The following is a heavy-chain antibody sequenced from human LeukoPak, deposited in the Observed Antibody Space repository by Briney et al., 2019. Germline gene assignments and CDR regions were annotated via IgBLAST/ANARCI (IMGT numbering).Heavy chain of an antibody. CDR1: GFTFSTYA. CDR2: ISSNGGGT. D-gene: IGHD5-12*01. Sequence: GGSLRLSCSASGFTFSTYAMHWVRQAPGKGLEYVSVISSNGGGTYYGDSVKGRFTISRDNSKNTLFLQMSSLRAEDTAVYYCVKSTWTVATPGSYCYGVDVWGQGTTVTVSS. CDR3: VKSTWTVATPGSYCYGVDV. V-gene: IGHV3-64D*09. J-gene: IGHJ6*02.